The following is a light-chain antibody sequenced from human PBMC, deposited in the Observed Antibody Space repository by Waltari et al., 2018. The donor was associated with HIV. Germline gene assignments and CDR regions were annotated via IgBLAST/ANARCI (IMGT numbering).Light chain of an antibody. J-gene: IGLJ3*02. V-gene: IGLV1-51*01. CDR2: DNN. CDR3: GAWDSGLSAWV. Sequence: HSVLTQPPSVSAAPGQKVTTPCSGSSPNIGNNYVSWYQQFPGTAPKLLIYDNNKRPSGIPDRFSGTKSGTSATLGITGLQTGDEAGYYCGAWDSGLSAWVFGGGTKLTVL. CDR1: SPNIGNNY.